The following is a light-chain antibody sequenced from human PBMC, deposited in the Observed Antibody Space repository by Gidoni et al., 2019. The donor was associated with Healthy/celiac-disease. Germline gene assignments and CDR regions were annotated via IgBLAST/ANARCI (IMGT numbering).Light chain of an antibody. CDR1: SNDIGVYNY. J-gene: IGLJ2*01. V-gene: IGLV2-14*03. Sequence: QSTLTQPAAVSGSPGQSITISCTGTSNDIGVYNYVSWYQQHPGKAPKLMIYEVFNLPSGVSDRFSGPKSGNTASLTISGLHPEDEAVYYCSSYINTATSVVFGGGTNLTVL. CDR3: SSYINTATSVV. CDR2: EVF.